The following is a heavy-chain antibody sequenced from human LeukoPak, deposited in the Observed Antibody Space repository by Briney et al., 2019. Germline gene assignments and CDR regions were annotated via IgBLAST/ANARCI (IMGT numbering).Heavy chain of an antibody. D-gene: IGHD6-13*01. CDR3: TTLSSWLTGGHFDY. V-gene: IGHV3-15*01. CDR2: IKSKTDGGTT. Sequence: GGSLRLSCAASGFTFSNAWMSWVRQAPGKGLEWVGRIKSKTDGGTTDYAAPVKGRFTISRDDSKNTLYLQMNSLKTEDTAVYYCTTLSSWLTGGHFDYWGQGTLVTVSS. CDR1: GFTFSNAW. J-gene: IGHJ4*02.